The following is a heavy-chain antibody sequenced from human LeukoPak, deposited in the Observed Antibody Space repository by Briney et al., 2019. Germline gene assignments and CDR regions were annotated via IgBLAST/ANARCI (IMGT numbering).Heavy chain of an antibody. Sequence: GGPLRLSCAASGVTFSSYAMNWVRQAPGQGLDWVSYIRSSGSTIYYADSVQGRFTISRDNAKNSLYLQMNSLRAEDTAVYYCASSIESGYDGKAHWGYYYGMDVWGKGTTVTVSS. CDR1: GVTFSSYA. V-gene: IGHV3-48*03. CDR2: IRSSGSTI. J-gene: IGHJ6*04. D-gene: IGHD5-12*01. CDR3: ASSIESGYDGKAHWGYYYGMDV.